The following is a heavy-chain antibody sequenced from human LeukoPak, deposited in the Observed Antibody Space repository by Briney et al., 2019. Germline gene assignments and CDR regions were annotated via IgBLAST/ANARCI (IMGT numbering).Heavy chain of an antibody. CDR3: ATDGGNHNFDY. J-gene: IGHJ4*02. CDR1: GFTFTDYY. Sequence: ASVKVSCKASGFTFTDYYLHWVRQAPGQRLEWMGRIILNNGATNYAQKFQGRVTLTRDTSISTAYMELSRQTSDDTAVYYCATDGGNHNFDYWGQGTLVTVSS. CDR2: IILNNGAT. D-gene: IGHD1-14*01. V-gene: IGHV1-2*06.